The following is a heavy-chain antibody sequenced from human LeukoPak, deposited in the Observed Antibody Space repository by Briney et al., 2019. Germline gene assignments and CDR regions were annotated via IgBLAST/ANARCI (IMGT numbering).Heavy chain of an antibody. Sequence: SQTLSLTCTVSGVSISSGDYYWSWIRQPPGKGLEWIGYIYYSGSTYYNPSLKSRVTISVDTSKNQFSLKLCSVTAADTAVYYGARGVKRYYYYYRDVWGKGTTVTVSS. CDR2: IYYSGST. CDR1: GVSISSGDYY. J-gene: IGHJ6*03. V-gene: IGHV4-30-4*08. CDR3: ARGVKRYYYYYRDV.